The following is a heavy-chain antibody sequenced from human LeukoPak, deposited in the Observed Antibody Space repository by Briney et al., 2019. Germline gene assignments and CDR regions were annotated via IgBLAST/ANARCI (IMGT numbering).Heavy chain of an antibody. V-gene: IGHV3-23*01. J-gene: IGHJ4*02. Sequence: GGSLRLSCATSGFTFSNFAMSSVRQAPGKGLEWVSGISDSGDATQYAHSVKGRFTISRDSSKNTLFMQMNSLRVEDTAVYFCAAQDSRTWNVGSYWGQGTLVTVSS. CDR1: GFTFSNFA. CDR2: ISDSGDAT. CDR3: AAQDSRTWNVGSY. D-gene: IGHD6-13*01.